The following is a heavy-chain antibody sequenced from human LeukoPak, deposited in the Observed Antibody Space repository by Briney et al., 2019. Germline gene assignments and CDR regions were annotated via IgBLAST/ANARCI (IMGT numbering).Heavy chain of an antibody. CDR3: ARDHFSGYPH. J-gene: IGHJ4*02. D-gene: IGHD3-22*01. V-gene: IGHV3-30*03. CDR2: ISYDGSYK. CDR1: GFTFSNYG. Sequence: GGSLRLSCAASGFTFSNYGMHWVRQAPGKGLEWVAVISYDGSYKYYADSVKGRFTISRDNSKNTLYLQMNSLRAEDTAVYYCARDHFSGYPHWGQGTLVTVSS.